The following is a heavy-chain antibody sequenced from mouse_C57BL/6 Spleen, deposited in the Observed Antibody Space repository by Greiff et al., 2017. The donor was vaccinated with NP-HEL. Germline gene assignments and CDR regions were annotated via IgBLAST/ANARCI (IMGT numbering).Heavy chain of an antibody. D-gene: IGHD3-3*01. CDR3: TRDGTGYWYFDV. J-gene: IGHJ1*03. V-gene: IGHV5-9-1*02. CDR1: GFTFSSYA. Sequence: EVKLMESGEGLVKPGGSLKLSCAASGFTFSSYAMSWVRQTPEKRLEWVAYISSGGDYIYYADTVKGRFTISRDNARNTLYLQMSSLKSEDTAMYYCTRDGTGYWYFDVWGTGTTVTVSS. CDR2: ISSGGDYI.